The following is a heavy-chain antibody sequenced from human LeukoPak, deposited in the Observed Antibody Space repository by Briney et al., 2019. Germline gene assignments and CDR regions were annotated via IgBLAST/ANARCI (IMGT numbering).Heavy chain of an antibody. CDR2: IYHSGST. CDR1: GYSISSGYY. J-gene: IGHJ6*03. D-gene: IGHD3-10*01. V-gene: IGHV4-38-2*01. CDR3: AGVRYYYGSDYYYYMDV. Sequence: PSETLSLTCAVSGYSISSGYYWGWIRQPPGKGLEWIGSIYHSGSTYYNPSLKSRVTISLDTSKNQFSLRLSSVTAADTAVYYCAGVRYYYGSDYYYYMDVWGKGTTVTVSS.